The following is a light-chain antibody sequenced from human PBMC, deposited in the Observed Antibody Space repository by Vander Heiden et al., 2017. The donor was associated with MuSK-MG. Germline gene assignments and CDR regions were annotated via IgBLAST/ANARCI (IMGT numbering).Light chain of an antibody. V-gene: IGKV3-15*01. CDR1: QSVSSN. J-gene: IGKJ5*01. CDR2: GAS. Sequence: IVMTQSPATLSVSPGERATLSCRASQSVSSNLAWYQQKPGQAPRLLIYGASTRATGIPARFSGSGYGTEFTLTISSRQSEDFAVYYCQQHNNWPPITFGQGTQLEIK. CDR3: QQHNNWPPIT.